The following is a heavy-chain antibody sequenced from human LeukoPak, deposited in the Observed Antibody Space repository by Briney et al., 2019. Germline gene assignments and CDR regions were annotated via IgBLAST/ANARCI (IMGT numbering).Heavy chain of an antibody. CDR1: GFTFSIYS. CDR3: ARDSRDDAFDI. D-gene: IGHD6-13*01. CDR2: ISSGSSTI. Sequence: GGSLRLSCAASGFTFSIYSINWVRQAPGKGLEWVSFISSGSSTIYYADSVKGRFTISRDNAKNSLYLQMNSLRSDDTAVYYCARDSRDDAFDIWGQGTMVTVSS. J-gene: IGHJ3*02. V-gene: IGHV3-48*01.